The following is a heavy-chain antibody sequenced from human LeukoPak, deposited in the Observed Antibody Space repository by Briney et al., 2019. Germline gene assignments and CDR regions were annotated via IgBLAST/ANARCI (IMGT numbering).Heavy chain of an antibody. Sequence: GGSLRLSCAASGFTFSSYSMNWVRQAPGKGLEWVSSISSSSSYIYYADSVKGRFTISRDNAKNSLYLQMNSLRAEDTAVCYCARGFTSGFDYWGQGTLVTVSS. V-gene: IGHV3-21*01. CDR2: ISSSSSYI. D-gene: IGHD7-27*01. CDR3: ARGFTSGFDY. CDR1: GFTFSSYS. J-gene: IGHJ4*02.